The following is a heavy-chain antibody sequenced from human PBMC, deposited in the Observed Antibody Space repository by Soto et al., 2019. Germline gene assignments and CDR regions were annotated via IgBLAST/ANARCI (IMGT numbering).Heavy chain of an antibody. CDR1: GGSISSYY. CDR2: IYTSGST. D-gene: IGHD6-13*01. CDR3: ARGTGGSWYERGYYYYGMDV. Sequence: SETLSLTCTVSGGSISSYYWSWIRQPAGKGLEWIGRIYTSGSTNYNPSLKSRVTMSVDTSKNQFSLKLSYVTAADTAVYYCARGTGGSWYERGYYYYGMDVWGQGTTVTVSS. V-gene: IGHV4-4*07. J-gene: IGHJ6*02.